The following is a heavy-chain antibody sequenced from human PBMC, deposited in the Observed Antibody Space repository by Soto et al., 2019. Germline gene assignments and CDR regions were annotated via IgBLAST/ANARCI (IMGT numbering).Heavy chain of an antibody. CDR1: GNTFTSYD. V-gene: IGHV1-8*01. CDR2: INPNSGNI. Sequence: GASLKVSCTASGNTFTSYDINWVRQATGHGLEWMGWINPNSGNIGYAQKFQGRVTMTRDTAIRTAYMEVSRLRSDDTAVYYCARGRASGSYYLLDYWGQGTLVTVS. CDR3: ARGRASGSYYLLDY. D-gene: IGHD3-10*01. J-gene: IGHJ4*02.